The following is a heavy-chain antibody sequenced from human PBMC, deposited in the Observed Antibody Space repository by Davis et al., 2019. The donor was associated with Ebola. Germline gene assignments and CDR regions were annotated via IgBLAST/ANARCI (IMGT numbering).Heavy chain of an antibody. Sequence: ASVKVSCKASGYTFTDYYMHWVRQAPGQGLEWMGWINSHGGGANYAQKFRDRATLTGDTSITTTYMELSRLTSDDTAVYYCAREGLNVVLAAASPDDDNGWFDPWGQGTLVTVSS. V-gene: IGHV1-2*02. CDR3: AREGLNVVLAAASPDDDNGWFDP. CDR2: INSHGGGA. CDR1: GYTFTDYY. D-gene: IGHD2-15*01. J-gene: IGHJ5*02.